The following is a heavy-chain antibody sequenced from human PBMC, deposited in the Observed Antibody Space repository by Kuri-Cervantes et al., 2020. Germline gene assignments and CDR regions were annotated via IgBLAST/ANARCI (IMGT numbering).Heavy chain of an antibody. Sequence: GGSLRPSCAASGFTFSSYAMHWVRQAPGKGLEWVAVISYDGSNKYYADSVKGRFTISRDNSKNALYLQMNSLRAEDTAVYYCAKDYYPALYYYDSSGYYGALDYWGQGTLVTVSS. J-gene: IGHJ4*02. CDR2: ISYDGSNK. V-gene: IGHV3-30-3*01. D-gene: IGHD3-22*01. CDR1: GFTFSSYA. CDR3: AKDYYPALYYYDSSGYYGALDY.